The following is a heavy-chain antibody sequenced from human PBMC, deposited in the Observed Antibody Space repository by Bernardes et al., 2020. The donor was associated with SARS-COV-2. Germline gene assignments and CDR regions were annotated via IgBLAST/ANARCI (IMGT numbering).Heavy chain of an antibody. CDR3: ARAHRITIFGVVRYFDY. D-gene: IGHD3-3*01. V-gene: IGHV4-31*03. Sequence: SEPLSLTCTVSGGSISSGGYYWSWLLQHPGKGLEWIGYIYYSGITYYNPSLKSRVTISVDTSKNQFSLKLSSVTAADTAVYYCARAHRITIFGVVRYFDYWGQGTLVTVSS. CDR2: IYYSGIT. J-gene: IGHJ4*02. CDR1: GGSISSGGYY.